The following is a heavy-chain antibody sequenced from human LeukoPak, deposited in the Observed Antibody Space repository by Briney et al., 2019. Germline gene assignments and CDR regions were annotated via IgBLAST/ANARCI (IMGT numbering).Heavy chain of an antibody. Sequence: SETLSLTCTVSGGSISSYYWSWIRQPPGKGLEWIGYIYYSGSTNYNPSLKSRVTMSVDTSKNQFSLKLSSVTAADTAVYYCARDGAAAGNWFDPWGQGTLVTVSS. V-gene: IGHV4-59*01. CDR1: GGSISSYY. CDR2: IYYSGST. D-gene: IGHD6-13*01. CDR3: ARDGAAAGNWFDP. J-gene: IGHJ5*02.